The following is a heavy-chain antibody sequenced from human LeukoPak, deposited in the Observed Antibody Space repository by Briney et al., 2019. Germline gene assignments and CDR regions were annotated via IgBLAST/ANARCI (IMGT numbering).Heavy chain of an antibody. CDR3: AKEESYYYGSGSYYNWFDP. V-gene: IGHV3-9*01. CDR2: ISWNSGSI. CDR1: GFTFDDYA. J-gene: IGHJ5*02. Sequence: GRSLRLSCAASGFTFDDYAMHWVRQAPGKGLEWVSGISWNSGSIGHADSVKGRFTISRDNAKNSLYLQMNSLRAEDTALYYCAKEESYYYGSGSYYNWFDPWGQGTLVTVSS. D-gene: IGHD3-10*01.